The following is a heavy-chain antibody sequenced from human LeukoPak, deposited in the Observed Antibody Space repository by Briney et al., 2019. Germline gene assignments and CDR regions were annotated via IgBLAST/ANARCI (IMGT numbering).Heavy chain of an antibody. Sequence: GGSLRLSCAASGFTFSSYSMNWVRQAPGKGLEWVSSISSSSSYIYYADSVKGRFTISRDNAKNSLYLQMNSLRAEDTAVYYCASDAPVYDILTGYYNTFDYWGQGTMVTVSS. CDR3: ASDAPVYDILTGYYNTFDY. CDR1: GFTFSSYS. D-gene: IGHD3-9*01. J-gene: IGHJ3*01. CDR2: ISSSSSYI. V-gene: IGHV3-21*01.